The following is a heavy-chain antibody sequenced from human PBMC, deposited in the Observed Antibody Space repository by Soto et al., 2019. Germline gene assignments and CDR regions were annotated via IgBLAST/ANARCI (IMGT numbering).Heavy chain of an antibody. D-gene: IGHD4-17*01. J-gene: IGHJ4*02. V-gene: IGHV1-18*01. CDR3: ARPDDYGDFFDY. Sequence: ASVRVSCQASGYAFTSYCISWVRQAPGQGLEWMGWISAYNGNTNYAQKLQGRVTMTTDTSTSTAYMELRSLRSDDTAVYYCARPDDYGDFFDYWGQGTLVTVSS. CDR2: ISAYNGNT. CDR1: GYAFTSYC.